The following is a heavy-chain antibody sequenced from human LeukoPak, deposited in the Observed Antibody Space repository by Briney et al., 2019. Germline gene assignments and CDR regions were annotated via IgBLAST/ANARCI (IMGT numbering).Heavy chain of an antibody. D-gene: IGHD3-22*01. CDR3: ARSTYPYDSSGYYFTD. V-gene: IGHV4-30-4*01. CDR1: GGSISSGDYY. CDR2: IYYSGST. Sequence: SSQTLSLTCTVSGGSISSGDYYWRWIRQPPGKGLEWIGYIYYSGSTYYNPSLKSRVTISVDTSKNQFSLKLSSVTAADTAVYCCARSTYPYDSSGYYFTDWGQGTMVTVSS. J-gene: IGHJ4*02.